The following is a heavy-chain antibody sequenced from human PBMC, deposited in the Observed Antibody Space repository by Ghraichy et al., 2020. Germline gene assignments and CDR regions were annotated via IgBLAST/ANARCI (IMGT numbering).Heavy chain of an antibody. CDR3: ISFSPSGSYYYYGMDV. Sequence: LSLTCAASGFTFSGSAMHWVRQASGKGLEWVGRIRSKANSYATAYAASVKGRFTISRDDSKNTAYLQMNSLKTEDTAVYYCISFSPSGSYYYYGMDVWGQGTTVTVSS. CDR2: IRSKANSYAT. V-gene: IGHV3-73*01. J-gene: IGHJ6*02. D-gene: IGHD3-10*01. CDR1: GFTFSGSA.